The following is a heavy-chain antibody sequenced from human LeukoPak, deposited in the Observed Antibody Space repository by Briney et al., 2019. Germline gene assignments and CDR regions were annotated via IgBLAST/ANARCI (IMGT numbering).Heavy chain of an antibody. D-gene: IGHD6-13*01. CDR2: IYYSGST. CDR3: ASGYSSSWYADYYYYYGMDV. V-gene: IGHV4-59*01. CDR1: GASISSYY. J-gene: IGHJ6*02. Sequence: SETLSLTCTVSGASISSYYWSWIRQPPGKALEWIGYIYYSGSTNYNPSLKSRVTISVDTSKNQFSLKLSSVTAADTAVYYCASGYSSSWYADYYYYYGMDVWGQGTTVTVSS.